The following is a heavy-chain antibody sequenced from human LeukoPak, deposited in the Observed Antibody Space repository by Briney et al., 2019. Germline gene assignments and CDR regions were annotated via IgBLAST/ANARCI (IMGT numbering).Heavy chain of an antibody. J-gene: IGHJ4*02. CDR2: VNSDGSST. CDR3: ARGSTQYSSGWYGLDY. D-gene: IGHD6-19*01. Sequence: GGSLRLSCAASGFTFSSYWMHWVRQAPGKGLLWVSRVNSDGSSTTYADSVKGRVTISRDNAKNTLYLQMNSLRAEDTAVYYCARGSTQYSSGWYGLDYWGQGTLVTVSS. CDR1: GFTFSSYW. V-gene: IGHV3-74*01.